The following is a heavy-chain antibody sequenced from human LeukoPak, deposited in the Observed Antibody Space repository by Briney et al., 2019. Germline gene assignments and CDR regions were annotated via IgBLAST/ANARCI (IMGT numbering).Heavy chain of an antibody. CDR1: GFTVSNNY. CDR3: ARDLGPTAMVDY. D-gene: IGHD5-18*01. CDR2: IKSGSDT. J-gene: IGHJ4*02. Sequence: GGSLRLSCAASGFTVSNNYMSWVRQAPGKGLEWVSTIKSGSDTYYADSVKGRFTISRDNSKNTLYLQMNSLRAEDTAVYYCARDLGPTAMVDYWGQGTLVTVSS. V-gene: IGHV3-53*01.